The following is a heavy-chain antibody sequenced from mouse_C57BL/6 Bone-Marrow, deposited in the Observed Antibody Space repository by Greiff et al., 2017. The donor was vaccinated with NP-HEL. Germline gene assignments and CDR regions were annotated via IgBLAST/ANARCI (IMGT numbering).Heavy chain of an antibody. CDR2: ISDGGSYT. D-gene: IGHD4-1*01. J-gene: IGHJ3*01. Sequence: EVQRVESGGGLVKPGGSLKLSCAASGFTFSSYAMSWVRQTPEKRLEWVATISDGGSYTYYPDNVKGRFTISRDNAKNNLYLQMSHLKSEDTAMYYCARETGKRTWFAYWGQGTLVTVSA. CDR1: GFTFSSYA. V-gene: IGHV5-4*01. CDR3: ARETGKRTWFAY.